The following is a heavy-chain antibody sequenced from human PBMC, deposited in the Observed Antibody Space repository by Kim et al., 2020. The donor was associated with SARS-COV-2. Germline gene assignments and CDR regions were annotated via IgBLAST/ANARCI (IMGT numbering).Heavy chain of an antibody. V-gene: IGHV3-30*01. D-gene: IGHD6-6*01. J-gene: IGHJ4*02. Sequence: DPGKGRFTIARDKSKNPLYLQLNSLGAEDTAVYYCARATGPYTSSSGIYDYWGQGTLVSVSS. CDR3: ARATGPYTSSSGIYDY.